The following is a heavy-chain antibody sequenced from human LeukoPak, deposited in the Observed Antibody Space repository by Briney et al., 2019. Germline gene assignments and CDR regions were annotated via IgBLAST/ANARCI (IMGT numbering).Heavy chain of an antibody. V-gene: IGHV3-74*01. CDR2: INSDGSST. Sequence: GGSLRLSCAASGFTFSSYWMHWVRQAPGKGLVWVSRINSDGSSTSYADSVKGRFTISRDNAKNTLYLQMNSLRAEDTAVYYCARDPYYGSGSYADNWFDPWGQGTLVTVSS. D-gene: IGHD3-10*01. J-gene: IGHJ5*02. CDR3: ARDPYYGSGSYADNWFDP. CDR1: GFTFSSYW.